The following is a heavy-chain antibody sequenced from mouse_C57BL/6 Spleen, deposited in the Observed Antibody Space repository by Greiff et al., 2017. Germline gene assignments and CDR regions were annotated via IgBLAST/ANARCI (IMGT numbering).Heavy chain of an antibody. CDR1: GYTFTSYW. J-gene: IGHJ3*01. CDR3: AKLGPFAY. CDR2: IDPSDSYT. D-gene: IGHD4-1*01. Sequence: QVHVKQPGAELVMPGASVKLSCKASGYTFTSYWMHWVKQRPGQGLEWIGEIDPSDSYTNYNQKFKGKSTLTVDKSSSTAYMQLSSLTSEDSAVYYCAKLGPFAYWGQGTLVTVSA. V-gene: IGHV1-69*01.